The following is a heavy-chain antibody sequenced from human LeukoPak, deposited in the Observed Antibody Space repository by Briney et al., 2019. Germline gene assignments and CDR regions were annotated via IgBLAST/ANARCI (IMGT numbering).Heavy chain of an antibody. Sequence: GGSLRLSCAAPGFTFSNYAMSWVRQAPGKGLEWVSAISGSGGSTYYADSVKGRFTISRDNSKNTLYLQMNSLIAEDTAVYYCAKLHSSGPRDYWGQGTLVTVSS. CDR2: ISGSGGST. CDR1: GFTFSNYA. V-gene: IGHV3-23*01. J-gene: IGHJ4*02. D-gene: IGHD6-19*01. CDR3: AKLHSSGPRDY.